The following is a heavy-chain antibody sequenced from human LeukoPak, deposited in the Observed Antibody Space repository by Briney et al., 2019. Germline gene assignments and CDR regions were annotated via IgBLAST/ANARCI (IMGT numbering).Heavy chain of an antibody. J-gene: IGHJ4*02. V-gene: IGHV1-69*13. CDR1: GGTFSSYA. D-gene: IGHD3-10*01. CDR2: IIPIFGTA. Sequence: SVKVSCKASGGTFSSYAINWVRQAPGQGLEWMGGIIPIFGTANYAQKFQGRVTITADESTSTAYMELSSLRSDDTAVYYCASGITMVRGVIMGYFDYWGQGTLVTVSS. CDR3: ASGITMVRGVIMGYFDY.